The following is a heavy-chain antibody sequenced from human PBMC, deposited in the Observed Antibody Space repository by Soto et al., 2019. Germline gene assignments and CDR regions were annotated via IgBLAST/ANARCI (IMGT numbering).Heavy chain of an antibody. J-gene: IGHJ4*02. D-gene: IGHD4-4*01. Sequence: PGGSLRLSCAASGFTFSSYGMHWVRQAPGKGLEWVAVISYDGSNKYYADSVKGRFTISRDNSKNTLYLQMNSLRAEDTAVYYWAKDKRYSNYPYPHFDYWGQGTLVTVSS. CDR3: AKDKRYSNYPYPHFDY. CDR1: GFTFSSYG. CDR2: ISYDGSNK. V-gene: IGHV3-30*18.